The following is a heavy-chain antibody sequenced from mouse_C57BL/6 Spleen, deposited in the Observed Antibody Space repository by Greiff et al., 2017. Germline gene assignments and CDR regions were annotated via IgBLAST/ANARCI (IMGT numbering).Heavy chain of an antibody. J-gene: IGHJ1*03. CDR1: GFSLTSYA. D-gene: IGHD1-1*01. V-gene: IGHV2-9-1*01. CDR2: IWTGGGT. CDR3: ARRSTTVVADWYFDV. Sequence: QVQLQQSGPGLVAPSQSLSITCTVSGFSLTSYAISWVRQPPGKGLEWLGVIWTGGGTNYNSALKSRLSISKDNSKSQVFLKMNSLQTDDTARYYCARRSTTVVADWYFDVWGTGTTVTVSS.